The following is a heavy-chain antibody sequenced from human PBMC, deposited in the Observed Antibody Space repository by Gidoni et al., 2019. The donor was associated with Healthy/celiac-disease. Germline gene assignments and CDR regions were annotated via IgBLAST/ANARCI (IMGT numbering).Heavy chain of an antibody. D-gene: IGHD2-2*01. CDR2: ISYDGSNK. Sequence: QVQLVESGGGVVQPGRSLRLSCAASGFTFSSYGMHWVRQAPGKGLEWVAVISYDGSNKYYADSVKGRFTISRDNSKNTLYLQMNSLRAEDTAVYYCAKDLSSAMPYPVFDYWGQGTLVTVSS. J-gene: IGHJ4*02. CDR3: AKDLSSAMPYPVFDY. CDR1: GFTFSSYG. V-gene: IGHV3-30*18.